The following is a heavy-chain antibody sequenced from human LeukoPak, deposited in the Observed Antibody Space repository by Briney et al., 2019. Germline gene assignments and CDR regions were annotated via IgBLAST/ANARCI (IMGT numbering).Heavy chain of an antibody. D-gene: IGHD3-22*01. CDR3: ARGDYYDSSGLEPDDY. Sequence: ASVKVSCKASGYTFTSYGISWVRQAPGQGLEWMGWISAYNGNTNYAQKLQGRVTMTTDTSTSTAYMELRSLRSDDTAVYYCARGDYYDSSGLEPDDYWGQGTLVTVSS. CDR1: GYTFTSYG. J-gene: IGHJ4*02. CDR2: ISAYNGNT. V-gene: IGHV1-18*01.